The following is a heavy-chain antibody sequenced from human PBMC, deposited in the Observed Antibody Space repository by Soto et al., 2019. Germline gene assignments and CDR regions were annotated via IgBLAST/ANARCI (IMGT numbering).Heavy chain of an antibody. J-gene: IGHJ3*02. V-gene: IGHV3-33*08. CDR2: IWYDGSNK. CDR3: ARPNPAGAFDI. CDR1: GVTGSIYA. Sequence: TGGLMSLSCAAAGVTGSIYAMHLVRQAPGKGLEWVAVIWYDGSNKYYADSVKGRFTISRDNSKNTLYLQMNSLRAEDTAVYYCARPNPAGAFDIWGQVTRFTVS. D-gene: IGHD6-19*01.